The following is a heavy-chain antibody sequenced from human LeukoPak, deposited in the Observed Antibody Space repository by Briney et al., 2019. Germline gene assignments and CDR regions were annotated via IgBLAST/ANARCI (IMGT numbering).Heavy chain of an antibody. V-gene: IGHV5-51*01. CDR2: IYPSDSDT. CDR3: ARTSIAARLPYNWFDP. Sequence: GESLKISCQGFEYSFATYWIAWLRQMPGKGLEWMGIIYPSDSDTRYSPSFQGQVTISADKSIKTAYLQWSSLKASDTAMYYCARTSIAARLPYNWFDPWGQGTLVTVSS. J-gene: IGHJ5*02. D-gene: IGHD6-6*01. CDR1: EYSFATYW.